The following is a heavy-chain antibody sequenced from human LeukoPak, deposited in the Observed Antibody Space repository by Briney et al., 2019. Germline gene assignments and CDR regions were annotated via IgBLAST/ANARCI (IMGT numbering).Heavy chain of an antibody. CDR1: GGSISRVDSY. CDR2: IFYSGPT. D-gene: IGHD1-7*01. CDR3: ARENYRPGYFQH. V-gene: IGHV4-31*03. Sequence: SQTLSLTCSVSGGSISRVDSYWTWIRQHPGKGLEWIGYIFYSGPTYYNPSLESRLTISVDTSKNQFSLRLSSVTAADTAVYYCARENYRPGYFQHWGQGTLVTVSS. J-gene: IGHJ1*01.